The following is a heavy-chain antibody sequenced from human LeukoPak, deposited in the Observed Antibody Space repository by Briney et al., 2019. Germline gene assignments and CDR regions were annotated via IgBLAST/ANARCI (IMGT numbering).Heavy chain of an antibody. V-gene: IGHV3-23*01. Sequence: GGSLRLSCASSGFTFRIYAMHWVRQAPGKGLEWVSYIIASGDSAYYADSVRGRFTISRDNSKNTLYLQMDDLRAEDSAVYYCATHILFWSGLFDSWGQGALVSVSS. D-gene: IGHD3-3*01. J-gene: IGHJ4*02. CDR2: IIASGDSA. CDR1: GFTFRIYA. CDR3: ATHILFWSGLFDS.